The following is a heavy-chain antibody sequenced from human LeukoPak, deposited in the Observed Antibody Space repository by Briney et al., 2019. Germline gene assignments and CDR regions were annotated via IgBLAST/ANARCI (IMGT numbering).Heavy chain of an antibody. CDR3: ARGSLDGDYFDY. D-gene: IGHD4-17*01. V-gene: IGHV3-13*01. CDR2: IGTAGDT. CDR1: GFTFSSYD. J-gene: IGHJ4*02. Sequence: GGSLRLSCAASGFTFSSYDMPWVRQATGKGLEWVSAIGTAGDTYYPGSVKGRFTISRENAKNSLYLQMNSLRAGDTAVYYCARGSLDGDYFDYWGQGTLVTVSS.